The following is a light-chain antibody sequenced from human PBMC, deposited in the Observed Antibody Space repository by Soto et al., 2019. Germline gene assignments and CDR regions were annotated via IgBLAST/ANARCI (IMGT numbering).Light chain of an antibody. CDR2: DVS. V-gene: IGKV3-11*01. CDR1: QSVGYH. Sequence: EIVMTQSPATLPVSPGERATLSCRASQSVGYHLAWYQQQPGQAPRLLIYDVSNRATGIPARFSGSGSGTDFTLAISSLEPEDFAVYYCQQRSNWPPVTFGGGTKVDIK. J-gene: IGKJ4*01. CDR3: QQRSNWPPVT.